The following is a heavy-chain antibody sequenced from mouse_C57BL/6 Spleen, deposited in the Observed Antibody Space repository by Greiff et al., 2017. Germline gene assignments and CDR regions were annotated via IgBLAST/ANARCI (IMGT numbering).Heavy chain of an antibody. J-gene: IGHJ4*01. Sequence: VQVQQSGPELVKPGASVKISCKASGYAFSSSWMNWVKQRPGKGLEWIGRIYPGDGDTNYNGKFKGKATLTADTSSRTDFVQLSSMTSEDSAVYFCGRRTTVVGKISSIDYWGQGTSVTVSS. CDR1: GYAFSSSW. CDR3: GRRTTVVGKISSIDY. D-gene: IGHD1-1*01. CDR2: IYPGDGDT. V-gene: IGHV1-82*01.